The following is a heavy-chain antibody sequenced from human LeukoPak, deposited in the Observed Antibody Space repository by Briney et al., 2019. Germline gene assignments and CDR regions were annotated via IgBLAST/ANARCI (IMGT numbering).Heavy chain of an antibody. V-gene: IGHV3-21*04. Sequence: GGSLRLSCAASGFTFSSYSMNWVRQAPGKGLEWVSSISTSSTYIYYADSVKGRFTISRDNAKNSLYLQMNSLRAEDTALYYCARGTLKAAATDFDYWGQGTLVTVSS. D-gene: IGHD6-13*01. CDR3: ARGTLKAAATDFDY. CDR2: ISTSSTYI. J-gene: IGHJ4*02. CDR1: GFTFSSYS.